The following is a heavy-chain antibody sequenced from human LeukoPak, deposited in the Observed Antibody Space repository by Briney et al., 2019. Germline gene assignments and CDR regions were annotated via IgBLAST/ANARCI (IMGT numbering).Heavy chain of an antibody. CDR2: INPGGITT. Sequence: GGSLRLSCAASGFAFTTYSMTWVRQAPGKGLEWVSTINPGGITTYYADSVKGRFTISRDNSKNTVSLQMDSLRADDTAVYYCAKDRAGTPWADWGQGTLVTVSS. J-gene: IGHJ4*02. CDR1: GFAFTTYS. D-gene: IGHD1-1*01. CDR3: AKDRAGTPWAD. V-gene: IGHV3-23*01.